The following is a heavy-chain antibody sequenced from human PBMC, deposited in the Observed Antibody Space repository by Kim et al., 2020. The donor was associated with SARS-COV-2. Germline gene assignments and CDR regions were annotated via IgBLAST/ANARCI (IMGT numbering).Heavy chain of an antibody. J-gene: IGHJ4*02. CDR3: AKDEGTTWYRVDY. Sequence: YALSVKGPLTISRDNSKNTLFMQMTALRADDTAVYYCAKDEGTTWYRVDYWGQGTLVTVSS. D-gene: IGHD6-13*01. V-gene: IGHV3-23*01.